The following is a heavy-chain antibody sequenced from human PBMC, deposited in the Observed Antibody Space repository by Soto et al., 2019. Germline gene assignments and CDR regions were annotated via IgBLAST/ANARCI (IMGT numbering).Heavy chain of an antibody. J-gene: IGHJ5*02. CDR3: ARSRTEIVVVPAAIPWFDP. Sequence: GASVKVSCKASGYTFTCYYMHWVRQAPGQGLEWMGWINPNSGGTNYAQKFQGWVTMTRDTSISTAYMELSRLRSDDTAVYYCARSRTEIVVVPAAIPWFDPWGQGTLVTVSS. D-gene: IGHD2-2*01. V-gene: IGHV1-2*04. CDR2: INPNSGGT. CDR1: GYTFTCYY.